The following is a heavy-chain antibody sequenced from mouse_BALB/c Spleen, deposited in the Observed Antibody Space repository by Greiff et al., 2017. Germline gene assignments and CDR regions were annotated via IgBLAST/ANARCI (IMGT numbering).Heavy chain of an antibody. V-gene: IGHV5-12-1*01. Sequence: EVMLVESGGGLVKPGGSLKLSCAASGFAFSSYDMSWVRQTPEKRLEWVAYISSGGGSTYYPDTVKGRFTISRDNAKNTLYLQMSSLKSEDTAMYYCARHEIHYYGSSYRYFDVWGAGTTVTVSS. CDR1: GFAFSSYD. CDR3: ARHEIHYYGSSYRYFDV. J-gene: IGHJ1*01. CDR2: ISSGGGST. D-gene: IGHD1-1*01.